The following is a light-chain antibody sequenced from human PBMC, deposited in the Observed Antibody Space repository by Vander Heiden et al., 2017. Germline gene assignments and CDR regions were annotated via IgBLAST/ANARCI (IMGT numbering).Light chain of an antibody. J-gene: IGLJ3*02. Sequence: SYELTQPPSVSVSPGQTASITCPGDKLGDKYACWYQQKPGQPPLLVIYQDSKRPSGIHERFSGSNSGTTATLTISGTQAMDEADYYCQAWDSSTWVFGGGTKLTVL. CDR1: KLGDKY. CDR3: QAWDSSTWV. CDR2: QDS. V-gene: IGLV3-1*01.